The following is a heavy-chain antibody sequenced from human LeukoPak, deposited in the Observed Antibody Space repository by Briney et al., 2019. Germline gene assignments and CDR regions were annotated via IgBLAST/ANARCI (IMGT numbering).Heavy chain of an antibody. V-gene: IGHV3-49*04. CDR2: IRSKAYGGTT. D-gene: IGHD4-11*01. Sequence: GGSLRLSCTASGFTFGDYAMSWVRQAPGKGLGWVGFIRSKAYGGTTEYAASVKGRFTISRDDSKSIAYLQMNSLKTEDTAVYYCTRAVTTYNYWGQGTLVTVSS. CDR1: GFTFGDYA. CDR3: TRAVTTYNY. J-gene: IGHJ4*02.